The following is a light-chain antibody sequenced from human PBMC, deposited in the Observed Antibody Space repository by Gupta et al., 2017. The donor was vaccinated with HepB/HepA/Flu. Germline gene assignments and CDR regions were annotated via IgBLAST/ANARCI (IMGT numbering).Light chain of an antibody. CDR3: QQDYNLPWLT. J-gene: IGKJ4*01. Sequence: PGERVTLSCRASQSVSSSYLTWYQQKHGQAPRLLIYGASTRATSIPARFSGSGSGTDFTLTISSLQPEDFAVYYCQQDYNLPWLTFGGGTKVEIK. CDR2: GAS. CDR1: QSVSSSY. V-gene: IGKV3-7*04.